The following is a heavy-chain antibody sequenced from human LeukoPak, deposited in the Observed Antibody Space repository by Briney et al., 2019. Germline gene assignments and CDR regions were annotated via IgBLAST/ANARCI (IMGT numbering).Heavy chain of an antibody. CDR2: IYPGDSDT. Sequence: GESLKISCKDSGYSFTSYWIGWVRQMPGKGLEWMGIIYPGDSDTRYSPSFQGQVTISADKSISTAYLQWSSLKASDTAMYYCARLAVIALGAFDIWGQGTMVTVSS. CDR1: GYSFTSYW. V-gene: IGHV5-51*01. J-gene: IGHJ3*02. CDR3: ARLAVIALGAFDI. D-gene: IGHD2/OR15-2a*01.